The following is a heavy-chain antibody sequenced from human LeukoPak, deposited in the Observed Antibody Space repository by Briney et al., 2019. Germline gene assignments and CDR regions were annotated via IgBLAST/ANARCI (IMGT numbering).Heavy chain of an antibody. CDR1: GGSISSSSYY. Sequence: SETLSLTCTVSGGSISSSSYYWGWIRQPPGKGLEWIGSIYYSGSTYYNPSLKSRVTISVDTSKNQFSLKLSSVTAADTAVYYCARQATMVQGVIGTRRSHWFDPWGQGTLVTVSS. CDR3: ARQATMVQGVIGTRRSHWFDP. J-gene: IGHJ5*02. D-gene: IGHD3-10*01. CDR2: IYYSGST. V-gene: IGHV4-39*01.